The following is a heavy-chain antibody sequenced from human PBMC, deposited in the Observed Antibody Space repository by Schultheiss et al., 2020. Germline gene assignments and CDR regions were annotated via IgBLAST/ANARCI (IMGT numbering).Heavy chain of an antibody. CDR2: IYTSGST. CDR3: ARQYYYGSGSYFDY. V-gene: IGHV4-61*02. Sequence: SETLSLTCTVSGGSISSGSYYWSWIRQPAGKGLEWIGRIYTSGSTNYNPSLKSRVTISVDTSKNQFSLKLSSVTAADTAVYYCARQYYYGSGSYFDYWGQGTLGTVSS. CDR1: GGSISSGSYY. D-gene: IGHD3-10*01. J-gene: IGHJ4*02.